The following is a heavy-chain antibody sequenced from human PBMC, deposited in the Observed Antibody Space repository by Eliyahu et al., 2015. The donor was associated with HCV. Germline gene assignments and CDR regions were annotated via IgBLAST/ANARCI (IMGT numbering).Heavy chain of an antibody. D-gene: IGHD6-19*01. CDR3: AKDQDYMQWLVRGRAFDY. CDR1: GFTFSSYG. V-gene: IGHV3-30*18. CDR2: ISYDESNK. Sequence: QVQLVESGGGVVQPGRSLRLSCAASGFTFSSYGMHWVRQAPGKGLEWVAFISYDESNKYYVDSVKGRFTISRDNSKNTLYLQMNSLRPEDTAVYYCAKDQDYMQWLVRGRAFDYWGQGTLVTVSS. J-gene: IGHJ4*02.